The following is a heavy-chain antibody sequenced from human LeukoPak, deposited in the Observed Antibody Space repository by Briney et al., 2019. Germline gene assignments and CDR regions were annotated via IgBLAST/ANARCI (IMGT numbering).Heavy chain of an antibody. CDR1: GDTLTELS. CDR3: ATKRPVITIFGVVWRLFDY. Sequence: ASVKVSCNVSGDTLTELSMHWVRQAPGKGLEWMGGYDPEAGETVYAQKFQGRVTMTEDTSTETAYMELSSLRSEDTAVYYCATKRPVITIFGVVWRLFDYWGQGSLVSASS. V-gene: IGHV1-24*01. CDR2: YDPEAGET. J-gene: IGHJ4*02. D-gene: IGHD3-3*01.